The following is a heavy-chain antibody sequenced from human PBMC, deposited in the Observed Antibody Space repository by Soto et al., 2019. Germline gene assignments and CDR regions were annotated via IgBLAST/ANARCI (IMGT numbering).Heavy chain of an antibody. Sequence: APLKVSCKASGYTFTAYAMHWVRQAPGERLEWMGWINAGNGNTKYSQKFQGRVTITRDTSASTAYMELSSLRSEDTAVYYCAREGNGYYDYWGQGTLVTVSS. CDR1: GYTFTAYA. CDR3: AREGNGYYDY. J-gene: IGHJ4*02. CDR2: INAGNGNT. V-gene: IGHV1-3*01. D-gene: IGHD3-22*01.